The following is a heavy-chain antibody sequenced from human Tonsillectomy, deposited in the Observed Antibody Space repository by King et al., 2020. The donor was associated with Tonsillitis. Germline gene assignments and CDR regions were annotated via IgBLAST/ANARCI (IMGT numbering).Heavy chain of an antibody. CDR2: VYYSGSI. V-gene: IGHV4-59*11. Sequence: VQLQESGPGLVKPSETLSLTCTVSGDSISSHYWSWIRQPPGKGLEWIGYVYYSGSINYSPSLKSRVTISVDRSKTHFSLNLTSVTAADTAVYFCARGGSLNWFDPWGQGTLVTVSS. D-gene: IGHD1-1*01. CDR1: GDSISSHY. CDR3: ARGGSLNWFDP. J-gene: IGHJ5*02.